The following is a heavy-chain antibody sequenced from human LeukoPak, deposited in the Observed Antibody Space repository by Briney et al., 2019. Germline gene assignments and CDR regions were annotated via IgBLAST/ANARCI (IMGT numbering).Heavy chain of an antibody. Sequence: SETLSLTCAVYGTSFSGFYHTWIRQPPGKGLEWIGEINHSGSTNYNPSLKSRITISVDTSKNQFSLRLSSVTAADTAVYYCARRYGSGRRFVNYYYYYYMDVWGKGTTVTISS. V-gene: IGHV4-34*01. CDR2: INHSGST. CDR1: GTSFSGFY. CDR3: ARRYGSGRRFVNYYYYYYMDV. J-gene: IGHJ6*03. D-gene: IGHD3-10*01.